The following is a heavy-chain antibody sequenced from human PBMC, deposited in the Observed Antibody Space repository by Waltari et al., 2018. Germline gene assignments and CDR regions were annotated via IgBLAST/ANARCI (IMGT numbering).Heavy chain of an antibody. D-gene: IGHD2-21*02. CDR2: ISSSSSTL. CDR3: ARDNDYYFDY. CDR1: GFTFSTYS. V-gene: IGHV3-48*04. Sequence: EVQLMESGGGLVQPGGSLRLSCAASGFTFSTYSMNWVRQAPGKGLEWVSYISSSSSTLYYADSVKGRFTFSRDNAKNSLYLQMNSLRAEDTAVYYCARDNDYYFDYWGQGTLVTVSS. J-gene: IGHJ4*02.